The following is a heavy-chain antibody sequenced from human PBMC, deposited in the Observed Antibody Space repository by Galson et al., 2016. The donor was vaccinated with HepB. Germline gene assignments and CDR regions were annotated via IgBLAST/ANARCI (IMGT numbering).Heavy chain of an antibody. CDR2: IWNDGSKT. CDR1: GFTFSNHA. D-gene: IGHD3/OR15-3a*01. J-gene: IGHJ4*02. CDR3: AKDCCTGYDCTADGHYFDY. Sequence: SLRLSCAASGFTFSNHAMHWVRQAPGKGPEWVAGIWNDGSKTFYSDSVKGRFTISRDHSKNMVYLEMNSLRVEDTAFYYCAKDCCTGYDCTADGHYFDYWGQGMLVTVS. V-gene: IGHV3-33*06.